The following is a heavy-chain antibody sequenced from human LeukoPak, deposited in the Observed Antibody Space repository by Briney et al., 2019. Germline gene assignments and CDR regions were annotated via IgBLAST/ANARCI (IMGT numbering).Heavy chain of an antibody. Sequence: PGGSLRLSCAGSGFSFSTYVLRWVRQAPGKGLEWVSSLSHSGGSAYYTDSVKGRFTISRDNSKNTLYLHMNSLRVGDTAVYFCAKLGFLTGSFDSWGQGTLVSVSS. V-gene: IGHV3-23*01. CDR3: AKLGFLTGSFDS. J-gene: IGHJ5*01. CDR1: GFSFSTYV. CDR2: LSHSGGSA. D-gene: IGHD3-9*01.